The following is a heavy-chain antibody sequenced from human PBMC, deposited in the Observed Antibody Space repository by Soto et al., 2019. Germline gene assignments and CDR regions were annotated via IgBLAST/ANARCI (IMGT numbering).Heavy chain of an antibody. J-gene: IGHJ4*02. Sequence: GASVKVSCKASGYTFTNYAMHWVRQAPGQRLEWMGWINAGNGNTKYSQKFQGRVTITRDTSASTAYMELSSLRSEDTAVYYCARAPHSSSWYRALDYWGQGTLVTVSS. V-gene: IGHV1-3*01. CDR1: GYTFTNYA. D-gene: IGHD6-13*01. CDR2: INAGNGNT. CDR3: ARAPHSSSWYRALDY.